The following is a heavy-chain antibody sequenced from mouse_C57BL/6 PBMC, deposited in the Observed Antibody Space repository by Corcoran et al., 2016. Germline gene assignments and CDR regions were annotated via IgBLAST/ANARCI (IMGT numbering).Heavy chain of an antibody. CDR1: GYTFTTYG. CDR3: ARASSCYDWFAY. V-gene: IGHV9-3*01. D-gene: IGHD3-2*02. CDR2: INTYSGVP. J-gene: IGHJ3*01. Sequence: QIQLVQSGPVLKKPGETGKISCKATGYTFTTYGMSWVKQAPGKGLRWMGWINTYSGVPTYADDFKGRFAFSLETSASTAYLQINNLKNEDTATYFCARASSCYDWFAYWGQGTLVTVSA.